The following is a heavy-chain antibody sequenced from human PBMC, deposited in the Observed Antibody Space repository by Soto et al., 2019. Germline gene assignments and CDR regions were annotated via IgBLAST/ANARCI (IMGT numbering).Heavy chain of an antibody. CDR1: GFTFGRYA. Sequence: EVQLLESGGGLVQPGGSLRLSCAASGFTFGRYAMTWVRQAPGKGLEWVSSLSGSGSSTYYADSVKGRFTISRDNSKDMLHLQMHSLRAEDTAVYYCAKDARILDYCFCSGGNAAFDIWGQGTKVTVSS. CDR3: AKDARILDYCFCSGGNAAFDI. J-gene: IGHJ3*02. V-gene: IGHV3-23*01. CDR2: LSGSGSST. D-gene: IGHD2-15*01.